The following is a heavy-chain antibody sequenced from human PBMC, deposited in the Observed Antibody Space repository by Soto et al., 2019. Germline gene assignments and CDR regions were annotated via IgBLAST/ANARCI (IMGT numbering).Heavy chain of an antibody. D-gene: IGHD3-3*01. J-gene: IGHJ4*02. CDR2: VKSKAEGGTA. CDR3: NSLPDFWGGHTPL. CDR1: GFSITNTW. V-gene: IGHV3-15*07. Sequence: EVQLVESGGGLVQPGGSLKLSCAASGFSITNTWMHWVRQAPGKGLEWVGRVKSKAEGGTADYAAPVKGRFTVSRDDSNNTQYLQMTSLKLEDTAVYYCNSLPDFWGGHTPLWGQGTLVPVSS.